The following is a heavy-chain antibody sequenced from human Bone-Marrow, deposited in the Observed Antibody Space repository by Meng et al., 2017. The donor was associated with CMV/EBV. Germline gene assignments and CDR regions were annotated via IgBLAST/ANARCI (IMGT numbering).Heavy chain of an antibody. V-gene: IGHV3-30*02. CDR2: IRYDGSNK. CDR3: ARRYCSSTSCFADWYFDL. D-gene: IGHD2-2*01. J-gene: IGHJ2*01. CDR1: GFTFSSYG. Sequence: GGSLRLSCAASGFTFSSYGMHWVRQAPGKGLEWVAFIRYDGSNKYYADSVKGRFTISRDNSKNTLYLQMNSLRAEDTAVYYCARRYCSSTSCFADWYFDLWGRGSLVTVSS.